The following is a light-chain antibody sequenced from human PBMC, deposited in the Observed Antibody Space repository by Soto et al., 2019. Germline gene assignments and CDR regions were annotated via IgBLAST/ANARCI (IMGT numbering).Light chain of an antibody. Sequence: EIALTQSPATLSLSPGERANLSRRASQSVSRYLAWYKQKPGQAPSLLIYDASNRATGIPARFSGSGSGTDFTLTITTLEPEDFAVYYCQQRSNWPTFGGGTKVDIK. J-gene: IGKJ4*01. CDR2: DAS. CDR1: QSVSRY. CDR3: QQRSNWPT. V-gene: IGKV3-11*01.